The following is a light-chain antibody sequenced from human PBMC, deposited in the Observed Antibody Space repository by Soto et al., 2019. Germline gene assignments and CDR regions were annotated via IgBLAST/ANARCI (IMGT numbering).Light chain of an antibody. Sequence: QSVLTQPPSASGTPGQRVTISCSGSSSNIGSNYVYWYQQLPGTVPQLLIYRNSERPSGVPDRFSGSKSGTSASLAISGLRSEGEADYYCAAWDDSLSGVVFGGGTKLTVL. J-gene: IGLJ2*01. CDR1: SSNIGSNY. CDR2: RNS. V-gene: IGLV1-47*01. CDR3: AAWDDSLSGVV.